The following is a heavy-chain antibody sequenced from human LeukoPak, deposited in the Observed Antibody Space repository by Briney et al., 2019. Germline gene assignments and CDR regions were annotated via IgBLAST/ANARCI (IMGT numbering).Heavy chain of an antibody. Sequence: GGSLRLSCAASGFTFSSYSMNWVRQAPGKGLEWVSSISSSSSYIYYADSVKGRFTISRDNAKNSLYLQMNSLRAEDTAMYYCAKEHCSSTNCPISYWGQGTLVTVSS. V-gene: IGHV3-21*01. CDR2: ISSSSSYI. D-gene: IGHD2-2*01. J-gene: IGHJ4*02. CDR1: GFTFSSYS. CDR3: AKEHCSSTNCPISY.